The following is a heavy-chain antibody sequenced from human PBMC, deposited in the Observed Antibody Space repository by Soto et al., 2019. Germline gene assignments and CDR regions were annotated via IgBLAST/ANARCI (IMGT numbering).Heavy chain of an antibody. CDR3: AKDLVLWFGELLPYFDY. J-gene: IGHJ4*02. D-gene: IGHD3-10*01. CDR1: GFTFSSYA. V-gene: IGHV3-23*01. Sequence: GGSLRLSCAASGFTFSSYAMSWVRQAPGKGLEWVSAISGSGGSTYYADSVKGRFTISRDNSKNTLYLQMNSLRAEDTAVYYCAKDLVLWFGELLPYFDYWGQGTLVTVSS. CDR2: ISGSGGST.